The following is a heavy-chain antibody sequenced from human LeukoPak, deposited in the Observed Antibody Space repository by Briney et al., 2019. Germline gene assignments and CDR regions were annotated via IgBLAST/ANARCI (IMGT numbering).Heavy chain of an antibody. Sequence: PSDTLSLTCTVSGGSISIYYWSWIRQAPGKGLEWIGYIYYSGTTKYNPSLMGRVSISVDTSKNQFSLRLSSVAAADTAVYYCARHGGSYFYYWGQGTLVTVSS. J-gene: IGHJ4*02. V-gene: IGHV4-59*08. CDR3: ARHGGSYFYY. D-gene: IGHD1-26*01. CDR2: IYYSGTT. CDR1: GGSISIYY.